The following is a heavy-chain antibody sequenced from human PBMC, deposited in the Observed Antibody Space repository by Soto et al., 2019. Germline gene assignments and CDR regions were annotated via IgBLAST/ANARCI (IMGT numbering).Heavy chain of an antibody. CDR3: ARSFGVAAAGPFDS. Sequence: QVQLQESGPGLVKPSQTLSLTCTVSGGSISSGGYYWSWIRQHPGKGLEWIGYIYYSGSTYYNPFRKSRVTVSVDTSKDQFSLKLSSVTAAATAVYFFARSFGVAAAGPFDSWGPGTLVTVSS. D-gene: IGHD6-13*01. CDR2: IYYSGST. V-gene: IGHV4-31*03. J-gene: IGHJ4*02. CDR1: GGSISSGGYY.